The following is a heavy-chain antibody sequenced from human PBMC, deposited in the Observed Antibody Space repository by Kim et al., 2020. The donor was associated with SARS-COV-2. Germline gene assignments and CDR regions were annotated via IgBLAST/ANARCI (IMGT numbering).Heavy chain of an antibody. CDR2: ISDSGAST. V-gene: IGHV3-23*01. CDR3: AKETGNKYYFDY. D-gene: IGHD1-1*01. CDR1: GFTFNNYG. Sequence: GGSLRLSCAASGFTFNNYGMNWVRQAPGKGLEWVSAISDSGASTSYADSAKGRFTISRDNSKNTLYLQMNSLRAEDTAVYYCAKETGNKYYFDYWGQGTLVTVSS. J-gene: IGHJ4*02.